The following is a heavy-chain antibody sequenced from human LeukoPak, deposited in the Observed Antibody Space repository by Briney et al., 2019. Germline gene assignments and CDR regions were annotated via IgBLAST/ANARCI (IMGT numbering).Heavy chain of an antibody. V-gene: IGHV4-4*02. CDR2: IYHSGST. Sequence: SGTLSLTCAVSGGSISSSNWWSWVRQPPGKGLEWIGEIYHSGSTNYNPSLKSRVTISVDTSKNQFSLKLSSVTAADTAVYYCARGEGSGWYYFDYWGQGTLSPSPQ. D-gene: IGHD6-19*01. J-gene: IGHJ4*02. CDR1: GGSISSSNW. CDR3: ARGEGSGWYYFDY.